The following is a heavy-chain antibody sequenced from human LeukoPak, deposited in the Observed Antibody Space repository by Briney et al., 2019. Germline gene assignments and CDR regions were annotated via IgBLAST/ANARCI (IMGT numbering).Heavy chain of an antibody. D-gene: IGHD3-10*01. V-gene: IGHV1-2*02. CDR1: GYTFTGYY. CDR3: APALLWFGEKGYDY. CDR2: INPNSGGT. J-gene: IGHJ4*02. Sequence: EASVKVSCKASGYTFTGYYMHWVRQAPGQGLEWMGWINPNSGGTNYAQKFQGRVTMTRDTSISTAYMELSRLRSDDTAVYYCAPALLWFGEKGYDYWGQGTLVTVSS.